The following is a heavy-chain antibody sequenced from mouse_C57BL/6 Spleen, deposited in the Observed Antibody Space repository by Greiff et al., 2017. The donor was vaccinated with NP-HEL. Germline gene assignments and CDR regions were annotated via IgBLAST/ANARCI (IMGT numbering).Heavy chain of an antibody. J-gene: IGHJ1*03. Sequence: SGYSFTGYFMNWVKQSHGKSLEWIGRINPYNGDTFYNQKFKGKATLTVDKSSSTAHMELLSLTSEDFAVYYCARGDYYGSSYWYFDVWGTGTTDTVSS. CDR3: ARGDYYGSSYWYFDV. D-gene: IGHD1-1*01. CDR1: GYSFTGYF. CDR2: INPYNGDT. V-gene: IGHV1-37*01.